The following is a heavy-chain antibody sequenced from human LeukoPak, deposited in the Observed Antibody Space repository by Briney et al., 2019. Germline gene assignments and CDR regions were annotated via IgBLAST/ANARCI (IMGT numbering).Heavy chain of an antibody. CDR1: GFTFSSYS. CDR2: ISSSSSYI. D-gene: IGHD2-2*01. J-gene: IGHJ5*02. CDR3: ARDKDAPYNWFDP. Sequence: GGSLRLSCAASGFTFSSYSMNWVRQAPGKGLEWVSSISSSSSYIYYADSVKGRFTISRDNAKNSLYLQMNSLRAEDTAVYYCARDKDAPYNWFDPWGQGTLVTVSS. V-gene: IGHV3-21*04.